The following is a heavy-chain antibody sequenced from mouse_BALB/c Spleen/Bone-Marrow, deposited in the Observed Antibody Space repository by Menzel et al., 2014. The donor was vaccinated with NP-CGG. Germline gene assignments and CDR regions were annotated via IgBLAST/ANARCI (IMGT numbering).Heavy chain of an antibody. V-gene: IGHV3-2*02. J-gene: IGHJ1*01. CDR3: ARPNWDWYFDV. D-gene: IGHD4-1*01. CDR1: GYSITSDYA. CDR2: ISYSGST. Sequence: EVKLVESGPGLVKPSQSLSLTCTVTGYSITSDYACNWIRQFPGNKLEWMGYISYSGSTSYNPSLKSRISITRDTSKNQFFLQLNSVTTEDTATYYCARPNWDWYFDVWGAGTTVTVSS.